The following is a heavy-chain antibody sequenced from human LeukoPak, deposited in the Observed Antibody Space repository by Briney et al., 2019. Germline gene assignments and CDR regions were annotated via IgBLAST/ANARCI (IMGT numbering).Heavy chain of an antibody. CDR1: RYTXTHYY. V-gene: IGHV1-2*02. D-gene: IGHD2-15*01. Sequence: GSSVTVSFMSSRYTXTHYYMYGVRRPPAQGREWMGWINPNSGGRNYPQTFQGRVTMTRDTSISTAYMEMSRLRADDTAVYYCARWGCSDNTCYGFDYWGQGTLVTVSS. CDR2: INPNSGGR. CDR3: ARWGCSDNTCYGFDY. J-gene: IGHJ4*02.